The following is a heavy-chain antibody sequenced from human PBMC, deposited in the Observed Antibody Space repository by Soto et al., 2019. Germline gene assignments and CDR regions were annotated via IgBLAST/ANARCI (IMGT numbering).Heavy chain of an antibody. D-gene: IGHD3-22*01. Sequence: GGSLRLSCAASGFTFSSYAMSWVRQAPGKGLEWVSAISGSGGSTYYADSVKGRFTISRDNSKNTLYLQMNSLRAEDTAVYYCAKGITMIVVAPLNGMDVWGQGTTVTVSS. CDR1: GFTFSSYA. CDR2: ISGSGGST. V-gene: IGHV3-23*01. J-gene: IGHJ6*02. CDR3: AKGITMIVVAPLNGMDV.